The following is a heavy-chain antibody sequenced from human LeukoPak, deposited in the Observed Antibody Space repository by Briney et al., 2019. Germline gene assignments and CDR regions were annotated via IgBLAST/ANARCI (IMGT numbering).Heavy chain of an antibody. CDR1: GFTFSSYA. V-gene: IGHV3-23*01. CDR3: AKDRKAAARFGAFDY. D-gene: IGHD6-13*01. J-gene: IGHJ4*02. Sequence: PGGSLRLSCAASGFTFSSYAMSWVRQAPGKGLEWVSAISGSGGSTYYADSVKGRFTISRDNSKNTLYLQTNSLRAEDTAVYYCAKDRKAAARFGAFDYWGQGTLVTVSS. CDR2: ISGSGGST.